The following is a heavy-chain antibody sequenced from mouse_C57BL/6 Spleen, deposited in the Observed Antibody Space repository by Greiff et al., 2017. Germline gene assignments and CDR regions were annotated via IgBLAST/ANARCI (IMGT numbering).Heavy chain of an antibody. CDR1: GYSITSGYY. CDR3: ARDPYDYAMDY. D-gene: IGHD1-1*01. CDR2: ISYDGSN. V-gene: IGHV3-6*01. J-gene: IGHJ4*01. Sequence: EVQLQESGPGLVKPSQSLSLTCSVTGYSITSGYYWNWIRQFPGNKLEWMGYISYDGSNNYNPSLKNRISITRDTSKNQFFLKLNSVTTEDTATYYCARDPYDYAMDYWGQGTSVTVSS.